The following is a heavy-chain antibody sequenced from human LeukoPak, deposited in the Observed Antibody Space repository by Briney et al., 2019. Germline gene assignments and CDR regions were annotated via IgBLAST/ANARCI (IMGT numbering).Heavy chain of an antibody. CDR3: ASGSGYTFDY. D-gene: IGHD3-22*01. CDR2: ISYDGSNK. CDR1: GFTFSSYA. Sequence: GGSLRLSCAASGFTFSSYAMHWVRQAPGKGLEWVAVISYDGSNKYYADSVKGRFTISRDNSKNTLYLQMNSLRAEDTAVYYCASGSGYTFDYWGQGTLVTVSS. J-gene: IGHJ4*02. V-gene: IGHV3-30-3*01.